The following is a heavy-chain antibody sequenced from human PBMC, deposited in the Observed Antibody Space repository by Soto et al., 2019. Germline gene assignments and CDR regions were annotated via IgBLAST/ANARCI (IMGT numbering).Heavy chain of an antibody. V-gene: IGHV3-23*01. D-gene: IGHD5-12*01. Sequence: LRLSCAASGFTFSSYAMSWVRQAPGKGLEWVSAISGSGGSTYYADSVKGRFTISRDNSKNTLYLQMNSLRAEDTAVYYCAKDLDGYNFYYYGMDVWGQGTTVTVSS. CDR1: GFTFSSYA. CDR2: ISGSGGST. J-gene: IGHJ6*02. CDR3: AKDLDGYNFYYYGMDV.